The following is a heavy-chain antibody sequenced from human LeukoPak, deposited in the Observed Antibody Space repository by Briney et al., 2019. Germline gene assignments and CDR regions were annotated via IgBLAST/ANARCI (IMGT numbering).Heavy chain of an antibody. CDR2: IYYSGST. CDR3: ASGAASSDFWSGYSAYYYYGMDV. J-gene: IGHJ6*02. Sequence: SETLSLTCTVSGGSISSYYWSWIRQPPGKGLEWIGYIYYSGSTNYNPSLKSRVTISVDTSKNQFSLKLSSVTAAGTAVYYCASGAASSDFWSGYSAYYYYGMDVWGQGTTVTVSS. D-gene: IGHD3-3*01. V-gene: IGHV4-59*01. CDR1: GGSISSYY.